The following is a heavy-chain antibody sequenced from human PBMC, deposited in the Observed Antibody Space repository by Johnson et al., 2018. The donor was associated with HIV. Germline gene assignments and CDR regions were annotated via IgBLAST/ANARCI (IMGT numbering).Heavy chain of an antibody. V-gene: IGHV3-7*05. D-gene: IGHD6-13*01. Sequence: EQLVESGGGLVQPGGSLRLSCAASGFTFSSYWMTWVRQAPGKGLEWVANMNQDGSEKYYVDSVKGRFTISRDNAKNSLYLQMNSLRPEDTALYYCAKGGIAAPVSFDRWGHGTMVTVSS. CDR1: GFTFSSYW. CDR3: AKGGIAAPVSFDR. CDR2: MNQDGSEK. J-gene: IGHJ3*02.